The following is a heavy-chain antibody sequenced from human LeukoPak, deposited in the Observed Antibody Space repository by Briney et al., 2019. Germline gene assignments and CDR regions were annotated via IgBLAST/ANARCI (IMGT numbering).Heavy chain of an antibody. D-gene: IGHD2-15*01. CDR2: IYYSGST. Sequence: SETLSLTCTVSGASISSGDYYWSWIRQPPGKGLEGIAYIYYSGSTYYNPSLKSRVTVSVDTSKSQLSLRLNSVTAADTSVYYCARYCNAGACSMFKTFDVWGQGTMVTVSS. V-gene: IGHV4-30-4*01. CDR3: ARYCNAGACSMFKTFDV. J-gene: IGHJ3*01. CDR1: GASISSGDYY.